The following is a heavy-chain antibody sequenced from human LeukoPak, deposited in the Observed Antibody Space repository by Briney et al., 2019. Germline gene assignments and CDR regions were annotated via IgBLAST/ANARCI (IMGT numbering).Heavy chain of an antibody. D-gene: IGHD6-13*01. J-gene: IGHJ4*02. CDR2: INTNTGNP. V-gene: IGHV7-4-1*02. CDR3: ARYSSSHVPSYFDY. CDR1: GYTFTSYA. Sequence: ASVKVSCKASGYTFTSYAMNWVRQAPGQGLEWMGWINTNTGNPTYAQGFTGRFVFSLDTSVSTAYLQISSLKAEDTTVYYCARYSSSHVPSYFDYWGQGTLVTVSS.